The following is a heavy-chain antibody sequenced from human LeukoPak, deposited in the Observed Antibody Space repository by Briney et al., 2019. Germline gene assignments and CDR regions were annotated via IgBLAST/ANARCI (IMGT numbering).Heavy chain of an antibody. V-gene: IGHV4-31*03. D-gene: IGHD5-24*01. J-gene: IGHJ4*02. CDR2: IYYSGST. CDR3: ARGEKMATDFDY. Sequence: PSETLSLTCTVSGGSISSGGYYWSWIRQHPGKGLEWIGYIYYSGSTYYNPSLKSRVTISVDTSKNQFSLKLSSVTAADTAVYYCARGEKMATDFDYWGQGTLVTVSS. CDR1: GGSISSGGYY.